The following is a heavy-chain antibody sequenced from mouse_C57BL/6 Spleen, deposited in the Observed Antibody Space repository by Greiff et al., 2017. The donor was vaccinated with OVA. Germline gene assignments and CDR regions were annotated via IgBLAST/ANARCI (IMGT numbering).Heavy chain of an antibody. J-gene: IGHJ1*03. D-gene: IGHD1-1*01. CDR3: ASSLGYGRDWYFDV. CDR1: GYTFTSYW. Sequence: QVQLQQPGAELVRPGSSVKLSCKASGYTFTSYWMHWVKQRPIQGLEWIGNIDPSDSETHYNQKFKDKATLTVDKSSSTAYMQLSSLTSEDSAVYYCASSLGYGRDWYFDVWGTGTTVTVSS. CDR2: IDPSDSET. V-gene: IGHV1-52*01.